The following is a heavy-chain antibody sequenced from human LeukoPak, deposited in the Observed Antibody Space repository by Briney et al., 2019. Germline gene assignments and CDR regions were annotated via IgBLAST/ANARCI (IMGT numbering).Heavy chain of an antibody. CDR1: GYTFTDYY. Sequence: GASVKVSCKASGYTFTDYYMHWVRQAPGQGFEWMGRINPNDGDTNYAQKFQGRVTMTRDTSISTAHMEVSRLRSDDTAVYYCARANFLYCSSSTCLFGYWGQGTLVTVSS. V-gene: IGHV1-2*06. CDR3: ARANFLYCSSSTCLFGY. J-gene: IGHJ4*02. CDR2: INPNDGDT. D-gene: IGHD2-2*01.